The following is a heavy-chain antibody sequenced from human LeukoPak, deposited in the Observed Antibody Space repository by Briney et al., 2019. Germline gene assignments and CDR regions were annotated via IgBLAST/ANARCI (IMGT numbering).Heavy chain of an antibody. CDR1: GGSISSYY. CDR2: IYYSGST. D-gene: IGHD3-10*01. V-gene: IGHV4-59*12. Sequence: SETLSLTCTVSGGSISSYYWSWIRQPPGKGLEWIGYIYYSGSTNYNPSLKSRVTMSVDTSKNQFSLKLSSVTAADTAVYYCARENPLRFGELFPIDYWGQGTLVTVSS. J-gene: IGHJ4*02. CDR3: ARENPLRFGELFPIDY.